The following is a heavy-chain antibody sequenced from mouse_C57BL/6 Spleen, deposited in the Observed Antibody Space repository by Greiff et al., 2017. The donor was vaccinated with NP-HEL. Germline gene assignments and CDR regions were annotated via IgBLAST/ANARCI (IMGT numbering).Heavy chain of an antibody. J-gene: IGHJ3*01. CDR1: GYAFSSYW. Sequence: VQLQQSGAELVKPGASVKISCKASGYAFSSYWMNWVKQRPGKGLEWIGQIYPGDGDTKYNGKFKGKATLTADKSSSTAYMQLSSLTSEASAVYFGASPNSAPDGLAYWGQGTLVTVSA. V-gene: IGHV1-80*01. D-gene: IGHD4-1*01. CDR2: IYPGDGDT. CDR3: ASPNSAPDGLAY.